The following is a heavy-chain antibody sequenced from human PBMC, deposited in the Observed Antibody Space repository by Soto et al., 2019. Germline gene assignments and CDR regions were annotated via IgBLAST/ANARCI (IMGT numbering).Heavy chain of an antibody. V-gene: IGHV1-69*08. J-gene: IGHJ4*02. CDR1: GGTFSSYT. D-gene: IGHD3-22*01. CDR3: AREGYYDSSGYYYNY. Sequence: QVQLVQSGAEVKKPGSSVKVSCKASGGTFSSYTISWVRQAPGQVLEWMGRIIPIRGIANYAQKFQGRVTITADKSTSTAYMELSSLRAEDTAVYYCAREGYYDSSGYYYNYWGQGTLVTVSS. CDR2: IIPIRGIA.